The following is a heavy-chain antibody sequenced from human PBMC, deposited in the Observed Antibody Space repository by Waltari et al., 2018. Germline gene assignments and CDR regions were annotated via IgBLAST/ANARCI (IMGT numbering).Heavy chain of an antibody. V-gene: IGHV4-61*02. CDR2: IYTSGST. CDR1: GGSISSGSYY. CDR3: ARGPSMVTFDYYYYYGMDV. Sequence: QVQLQESGPGLVKPSQTLSLTCTVSGGSISSGSYYWSWIRQPAGKGLEWIGRIYTSGSTNYNPSLKSRVTISVDTSKNQFSLKLSSVTAADTAVYYCARGPSMVTFDYYYYYGMDVWGQGTTVTVSS. J-gene: IGHJ6*02. D-gene: IGHD5-18*01.